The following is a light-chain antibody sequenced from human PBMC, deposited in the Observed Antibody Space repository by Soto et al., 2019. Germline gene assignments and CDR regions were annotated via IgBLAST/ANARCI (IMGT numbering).Light chain of an antibody. Sequence: EIVMTQSPATLSLSPGERAALSRSASQSINSELAWYQQKPGQPPRLLIYGASTRATGVPARFTGSESGSEFTLTISGLQSEDFAVYYCQQGHNWPLTFGQGTRLEI. V-gene: IGKV3-15*01. J-gene: IGKJ2*01. CDR1: QSINSE. CDR2: GAS. CDR3: QQGHNWPLT.